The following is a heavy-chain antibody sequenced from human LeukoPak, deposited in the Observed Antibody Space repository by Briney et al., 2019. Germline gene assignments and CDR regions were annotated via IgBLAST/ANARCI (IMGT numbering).Heavy chain of an antibody. Sequence: GGSLRLSCAASGFTFSNYAMSWVRQAPGKGLEWVSVISGSGGSTYYADSVKGRFTISRDNSKNTLYLQMNSLRAEDTAVYYCAKDSFWSGYFRDFDYWGQGTLVTVSS. V-gene: IGHV3-23*01. CDR2: ISGSGGST. CDR1: GFTFSNYA. CDR3: AKDSFWSGYFRDFDY. J-gene: IGHJ4*02. D-gene: IGHD3-3*01.